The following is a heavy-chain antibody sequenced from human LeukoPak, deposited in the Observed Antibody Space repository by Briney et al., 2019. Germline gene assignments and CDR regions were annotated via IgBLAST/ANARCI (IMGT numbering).Heavy chain of an antibody. CDR3: ARDVLKWELPYGDDAFDI. Sequence: SETLSLTCAVSGYSISSGYYWGWIRQPPVKGLEWIGSIYHSGSTYYNPSLKSRVTISVDTSKNQFSLKLSSVTAADTAEYYCARDVLKWELPYGDDAFDIWGQGTMVTVSS. D-gene: IGHD1-26*01. J-gene: IGHJ3*02. V-gene: IGHV4-38-2*02. CDR2: IYHSGST. CDR1: GYSISSGYY.